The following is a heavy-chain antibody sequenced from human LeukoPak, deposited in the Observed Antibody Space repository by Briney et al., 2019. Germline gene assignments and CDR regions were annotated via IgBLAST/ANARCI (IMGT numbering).Heavy chain of an antibody. V-gene: IGHV3-23*01. CDR3: ARGRRTILGATSPDY. CDR1: GFTFSNYA. D-gene: IGHD1-26*01. J-gene: IGHJ4*02. CDR2: IRDSGGST. Sequence: GGSLRLSCAASGFTFSNYAVTWVRQAPGKGLEWVSAIRDSGGSTYYVDSVKGRFTISRDNSKNTLYLQMNSLGAEDTAVYYCARGRRTILGATSPDYWGQGTLVTVSS.